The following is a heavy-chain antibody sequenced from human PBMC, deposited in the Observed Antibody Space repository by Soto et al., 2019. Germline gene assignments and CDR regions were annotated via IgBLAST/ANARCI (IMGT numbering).Heavy chain of an antibody. V-gene: IGHV4-59*08. Sequence: SETLSLTCTVSGGSISSYYWSWIRQPPGKGLEWIGYIYYSGSTNYNPSLKSRVTISVDTSKNQFSLRLSSVTAADTAVYYCARTEYYYYYMDVWGKGTTVTVSS. CDR1: GGSISSYY. CDR3: ARTEYYYYYMDV. J-gene: IGHJ6*03. CDR2: IYYSGST.